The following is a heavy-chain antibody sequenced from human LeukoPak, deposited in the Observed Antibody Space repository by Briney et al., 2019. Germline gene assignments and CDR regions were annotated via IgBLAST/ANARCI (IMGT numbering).Heavy chain of an antibody. Sequence: SETLSLTCTVSGGSVNGYYWNWIREAPGKGLEWIGFIHYSGLTVYSPSLQSRVSMSVDTSRNQFSLDLSSVTAADTALYYCARDPPEDEWNSLDSWGQGILVTVSS. V-gene: IGHV4-59*02. J-gene: IGHJ4*02. CDR1: GGSVNGYY. CDR2: IHYSGLT. CDR3: ARDPPEDEWNSLDS. D-gene: IGHD1-7*01.